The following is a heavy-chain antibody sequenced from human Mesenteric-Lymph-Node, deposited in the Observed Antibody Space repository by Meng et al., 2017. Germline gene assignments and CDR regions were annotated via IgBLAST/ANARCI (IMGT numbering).Heavy chain of an antibody. D-gene: IGHD6-13*01. CDR3: VRWYFDY. V-gene: IGHV1-3*01. CDR1: GYSFTTYA. CDR2: ISVGDGNT. J-gene: IGHJ4*02. Sequence: DQLLQAGAEVKNPGASVTVSCKTSGYSFTTYAIHWVRQAPGQRLEWMGWISVGDGNTKYSQNFQGRVTITRDTSASTASMKLSSLRSEDTAVYYCVRWYFDYWGQGTLVTVSS.